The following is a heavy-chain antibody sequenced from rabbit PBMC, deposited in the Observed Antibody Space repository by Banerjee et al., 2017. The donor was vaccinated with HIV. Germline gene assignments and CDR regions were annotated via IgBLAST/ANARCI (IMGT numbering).Heavy chain of an antibody. CDR3: ARVDSRGWGDFNL. J-gene: IGHJ4*01. D-gene: IGHD4-1*01. CDR2: IYTGSGNT. V-gene: IGHV1S7*01. CDR1: GSDISSYH. Sequence: QLKETGGGLVQPGGSLTLSCKASGSDISSYHMGWVRQAPGRGLEWIGDIYTGSGNTYYASWVNGRFTISSDNAQNTVNLQMNSLTAADTATYFCARVDSRGWGDFNLWGPGTLVTVS.